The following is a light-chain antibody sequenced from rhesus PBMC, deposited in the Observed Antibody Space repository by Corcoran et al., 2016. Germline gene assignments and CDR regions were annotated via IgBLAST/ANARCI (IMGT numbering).Light chain of an antibody. V-gene: IGKV1-37*01. J-gene: IGKJ1*01. CDR2: YAS. CDR3: QQYSSDPWT. Sequence: DIQMTQSPSSLSASVGDRVTITCRASQDISSYLAWYQQKPGKAPKPLIYYASNLESGVPSRFSGSGSGTEFTLTINSLQPEDFATYYCQQYSSDPWTFGQGTKVDIK. CDR1: QDISSY.